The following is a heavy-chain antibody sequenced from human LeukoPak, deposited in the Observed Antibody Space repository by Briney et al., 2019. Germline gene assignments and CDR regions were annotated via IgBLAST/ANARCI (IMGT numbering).Heavy chain of an antibody. CDR2: IYYSGNT. V-gene: IGHV4-39*01. CDR3: ARHIQVAFRVSRLGWFDS. D-gene: IGHD3-3*02. Sequence: PSETLSLTCTVSGGSMSSSSYYWGWIRQPPGKGLEWIGSIYYSGNTYYNPSLKSRVTISVDTSKNQFYMKLSSVTAADTAVYHCARHIQVAFRVSRLGWFDSWGQGTLVTVSS. J-gene: IGHJ5*01. CDR1: GGSMSSSSYY.